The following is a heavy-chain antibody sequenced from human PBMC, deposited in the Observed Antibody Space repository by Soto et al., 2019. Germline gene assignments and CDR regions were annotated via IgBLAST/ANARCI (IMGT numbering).Heavy chain of an antibody. V-gene: IGHV5-51*03. CDR2: IYPGDSRT. CDR3: ARRLCGGDCSPGAYDV. Sequence: EVQVVQSGAEVKKPGESLKISCQGAGYTFTTYWIAWVRQKPGKGLEWLGIIYPGDSRTSLSPSLQGHVTLSTDKSSCTACLQWSSLKASDTGIYYCARRLCGGDCSPGAYDVWGQGTLVTVSS. J-gene: IGHJ3*01. CDR1: GYTFTTYW. D-gene: IGHD2-21*02.